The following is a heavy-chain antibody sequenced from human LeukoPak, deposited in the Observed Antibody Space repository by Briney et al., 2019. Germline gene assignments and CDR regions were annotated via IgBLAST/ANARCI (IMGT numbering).Heavy chain of an antibody. CDR2: ISGSGGST. CDR3: ARGDSGSYYFDY. D-gene: IGHD1-26*01. CDR1: GFTFISYA. Sequence: QPGGSLRLSCAASGFTFISYAMSWARQAPGKGLEWVSGISGSGGSTYYADSVKGRFTISRDNSKNTLYLQMNSLRAEDTAVYYCARGDSGSYYFDYWGQGTLVTVSS. V-gene: IGHV3-23*01. J-gene: IGHJ4*02.